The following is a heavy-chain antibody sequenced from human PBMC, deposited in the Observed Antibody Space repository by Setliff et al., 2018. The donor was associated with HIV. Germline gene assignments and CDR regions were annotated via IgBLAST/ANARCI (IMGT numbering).Heavy chain of an antibody. CDR1: GYSVATHG. CDR3: ASRRRSSEDSFDF. V-gene: IGHV1-18*01. CDR2: ISAYTGNT. J-gene: IGHJ3*01. D-gene: IGHD1-26*01. Sequence: GASVKVSCKTSGYSVATHGLSWVRQAPGEGLEWMGWISAYTGNTNYAQKFHGRVSMTTDSSTSTGYMELTSLRSDDTAVYYCASRRRSSEDSFDFWGQGTLVTVSS.